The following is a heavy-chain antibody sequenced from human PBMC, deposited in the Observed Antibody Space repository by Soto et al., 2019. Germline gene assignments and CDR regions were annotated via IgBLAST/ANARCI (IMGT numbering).Heavy chain of an antibody. CDR3: AKDTTTMVREGRFEY. J-gene: IGHJ4*02. CDR2: ISWNSGSV. Sequence: SGGSLRLSCAASGFTFDDYAMHWVRQAPGKGLEWVSGISWNSGSVGDADSVKGRFTISRDNAKNSLYLQMNSRRAEDTALYYCAKDTTTMVREGRFEYWGQGTLVTVSS. D-gene: IGHD3-10*01. V-gene: IGHV3-9*01. CDR1: GFTFDDYA.